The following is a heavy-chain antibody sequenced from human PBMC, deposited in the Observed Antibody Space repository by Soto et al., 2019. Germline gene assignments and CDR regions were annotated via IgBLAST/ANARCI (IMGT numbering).Heavy chain of an antibody. CDR3: ASLGVGDWANYYYYYGMDV. D-gene: IGHD2-21*02. J-gene: IGHJ6*02. Sequence: EVQLLESGGGFVQPGGSLRLSCAATGFTFSVYAMTWVRQAPGKGLEWVSAVTANGGSTYSADSAKGRFTISRDNSKNTLFLQRNSLRAEDTAVYYCASLGVGDWANYYYYYGMDVWGQGTTVTVSS. CDR1: GFTFSVYA. CDR2: VTANGGST. V-gene: IGHV3-23*01.